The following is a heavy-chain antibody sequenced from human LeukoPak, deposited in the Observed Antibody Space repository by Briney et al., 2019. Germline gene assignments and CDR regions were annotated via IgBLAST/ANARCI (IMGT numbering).Heavy chain of an antibody. CDR3: ARDQWCSGGSCYSGGNWFDP. J-gene: IGHJ5*02. D-gene: IGHD2-15*01. CDR1: GGTFISYA. V-gene: IGHV1-69*05. Sequence: SVKVSCKASGGTFISYAISWVRQAPGQGREWMGRIIPIFGTAKYVQKFQGRVTITTEEYTSTAHMELSSLRSEDTAVYYCARDQWCSGGSCYSGGNWFDPWGQGTLVTVSS. CDR2: IIPIFGTA.